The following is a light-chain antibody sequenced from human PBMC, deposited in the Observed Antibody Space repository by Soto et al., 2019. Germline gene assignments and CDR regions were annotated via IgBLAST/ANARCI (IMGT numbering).Light chain of an antibody. CDR3: QQYDAFSRP. CDR1: QSVSVW. J-gene: IGKJ1*01. CDR2: DAF. Sequence: DIQMTQSPSSLSASVGDRVTITCRASQSVSVWVAWYQQKPAIAPKLLIYDAFTVDTGVPSRLRGSGSGTEFTLNISSLQPADFATYYCQQYDAFSRPFGQGTKVDIK. V-gene: IGKV1-5*01.